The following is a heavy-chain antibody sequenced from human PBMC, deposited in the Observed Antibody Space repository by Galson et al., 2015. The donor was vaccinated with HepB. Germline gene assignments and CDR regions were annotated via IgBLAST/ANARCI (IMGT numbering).Heavy chain of an antibody. V-gene: IGHV1-2*02. J-gene: IGHJ4*02. CDR1: GYTFTGYY. CDR2: INPNSGGT. CDR3: ARGAISYYGELDY. D-gene: IGHD3-10*01. Sequence: SVKVSCKASGYTFTGYYMHWVRQAPGQGLEWMGWINPNSGGTNYAQKFQGRVTMTRDTSISTAYMELSRLRSDDTAVYYCARGAISYYGELDYWGQGTLVTVSS.